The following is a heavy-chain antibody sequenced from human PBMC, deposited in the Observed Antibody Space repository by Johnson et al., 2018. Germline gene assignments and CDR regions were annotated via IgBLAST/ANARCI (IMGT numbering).Heavy chain of an antibody. J-gene: IGHJ1*01. CDR3: ARGEGLGALQH. D-gene: IGHD1-26*01. V-gene: IGHV3-15*07. CDR2: TKSKTDGGTT. CDR1: GFTFSSYG. Sequence: EVQLVETGGGVVQPGRSLRLSCAASGFTFSSYGMHWVRQAPGKGLEWVGRTKSKTDGGTTDYGAPVNGRFTITRDDSKSTLGLQRNSLKTEGTVLYYCARGEGLGALQHWGQGTLVTVSS.